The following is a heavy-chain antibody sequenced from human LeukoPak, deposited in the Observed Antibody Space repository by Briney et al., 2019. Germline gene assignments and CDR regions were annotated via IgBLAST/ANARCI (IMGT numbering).Heavy chain of an antibody. J-gene: IGHJ5*02. V-gene: IGHV4-34*01. Sequence: SEALSLTCAVYGGSFSGYYWSWIRQPPGKGLEWIGEINHSGSTNYNPSLKSRVTISVDTSKNQFSLKLSSATAADTAVYYCARRAKDTRITMVRGVIINRWFDPWGQGTLVTVSS. CDR2: INHSGST. D-gene: IGHD3-10*01. CDR1: GGSFSGYY. CDR3: ARRAKDTRITMVRGVIINRWFDP.